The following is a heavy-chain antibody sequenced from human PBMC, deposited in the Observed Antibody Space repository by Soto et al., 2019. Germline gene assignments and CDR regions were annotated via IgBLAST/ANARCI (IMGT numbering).Heavy chain of an antibody. CDR3: ATIPSHYYYYSMDV. J-gene: IGHJ6*02. V-gene: IGHV1-18*01. Sequence: ASVKVSCKASGGTFSSYAISWVRQAPGQGLEWMGWISAYNGNTNYAQKLQGRVTMTTDTSTSTAYMELRSLRSQDTAVYYCATIPSHYYYYSMDVWGQGTTVTVSS. CDR2: ISAYNGNT. CDR1: GGTFSSYA. D-gene: IGHD2-2*02.